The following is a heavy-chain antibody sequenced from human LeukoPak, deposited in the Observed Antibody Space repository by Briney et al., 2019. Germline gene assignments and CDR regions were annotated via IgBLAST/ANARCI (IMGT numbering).Heavy chain of an antibody. CDR1: GYTFASFG. CDR2: INTHNGDT. D-gene: IGHD2-2*03. Sequence: ASVKVSGKASGYTFASFGITWVRQAPGQGLEWMGWINTHNGDTNYAQKLQGRVTMTTDTSTSTAYMELRSLRSDDTSVYYCARDGYRLSWYFYYMDVWGKGTTVTVSS. CDR3: ARDGYRLSWYFYYMDV. J-gene: IGHJ6*03. V-gene: IGHV1-18*01.